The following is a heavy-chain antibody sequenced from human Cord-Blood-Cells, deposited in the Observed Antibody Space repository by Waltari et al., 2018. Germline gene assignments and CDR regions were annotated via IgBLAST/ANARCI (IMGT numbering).Heavy chain of an antibody. CDR1: GGSLRGYY. CDR2: INHSGST. J-gene: IGHJ3*02. V-gene: IGHV4-34*01. CDR3: ARGRAFDI. Sequence: QVQLQQWGAGLLKPSETLSLTCAVYGGSLRGYYWSWNRQPPGKGLEWIGEINHSGSTNYNPSLKSRVTISVDTSKNQFSLKLSSVTAADTAVYYCARGRAFDIWGKGTMVTVSS.